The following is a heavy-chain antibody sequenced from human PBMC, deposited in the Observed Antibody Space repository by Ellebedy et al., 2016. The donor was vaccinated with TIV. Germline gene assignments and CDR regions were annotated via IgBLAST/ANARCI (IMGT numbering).Heavy chain of an antibody. Sequence: PGGSLRLSCATSGFTFSAYTLHWVRQAPGKGLEWVAMISYDGTKRYYADSVKGRFTVSRDNSKKMVYLQMNSLRVDDTSVYYCARDRDYGDHFDYWGQGTLVTVSS. CDR2: ISYDGTKR. J-gene: IGHJ4*02. V-gene: IGHV3-30-3*01. CDR3: ARDRDYGDHFDY. D-gene: IGHD4-17*01. CDR1: GFTFSAYT.